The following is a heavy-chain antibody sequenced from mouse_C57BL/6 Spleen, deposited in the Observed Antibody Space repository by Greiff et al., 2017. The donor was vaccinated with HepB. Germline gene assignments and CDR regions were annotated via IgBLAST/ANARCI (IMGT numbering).Heavy chain of an antibody. D-gene: IGHD2-9*01. CDR2: FYPGSGSI. V-gene: IGHV1-62-2*01. CDR1: GYTFTEYT. J-gene: IGHJ4*01. CDR3: ARHEGAYYGYDGPMDY. Sequence: QVQLQQSGAELVKPGASVKLSCKASGYTFTEYTIHWVKQRSGQGLEWIGWFYPGSGSIKFNEKFKDKATLTADKSSSTVYMELSRLTSEDSAVYFCARHEGAYYGYDGPMDYWGQGTSVTVSS.